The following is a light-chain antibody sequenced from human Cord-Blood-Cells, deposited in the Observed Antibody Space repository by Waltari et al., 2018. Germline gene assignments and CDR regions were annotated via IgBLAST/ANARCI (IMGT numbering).Light chain of an antibody. J-gene: IGKJ5*01. CDR2: DAS. CDR3: QQYDNLPIT. CDR1: QDISNY. Sequence: DIQMPQSPSSLSASVGDRVTITFQASQDISNYLNWYQQKPGKAPKLLIYDASNLETGVPSRFSGSGSGTDFTFTISSLQPEDIATYYCQQYDNLPITFGQGTRLEIK. V-gene: IGKV1-33*01.